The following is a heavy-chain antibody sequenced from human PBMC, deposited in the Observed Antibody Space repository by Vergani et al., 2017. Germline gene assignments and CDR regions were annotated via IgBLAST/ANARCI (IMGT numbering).Heavy chain of an antibody. J-gene: IGHJ4*02. D-gene: IGHD2-2*01. CDR2: IYYSGST. CDR3: ARQEYCSSTSCDAVDY. V-gene: IGHV4-39*01. CDR1: GGSISSSSYY. Sequence: QLQLQESGPGLVKPSETLSLTCTVSGGSISSSSYYWGWIRQPPGKGLEWIGSIYYSGSTYYNPSLESRVTISVDTSKNQFSLKLDSVTAADTAVYYCARQEYCSSTSCDAVDYWGQGTLVTVSS.